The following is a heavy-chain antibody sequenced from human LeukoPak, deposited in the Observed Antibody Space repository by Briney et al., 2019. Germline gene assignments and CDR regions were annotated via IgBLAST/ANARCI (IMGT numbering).Heavy chain of an antibody. CDR1: GFTFSSYP. J-gene: IGHJ6*02. CDR3: ARARVGRAAAGRESYYYGMDV. CDR2: IYSGGST. V-gene: IGHV3-53*04. D-gene: IGHD6-13*01. Sequence: SGGSLRLSCAASGFTFSSYPMSWVRQAPGKGLEWVSVIYSGGSTYYADSVKGRFTISRHNSKNTLYLQMNSLRAEDTAVYYCARARVGRAAAGRESYYYGMDVWGQGTTVTVSS.